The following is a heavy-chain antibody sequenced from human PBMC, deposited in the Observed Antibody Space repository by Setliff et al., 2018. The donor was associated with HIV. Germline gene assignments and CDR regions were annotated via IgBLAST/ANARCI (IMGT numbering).Heavy chain of an antibody. CDR1: DASISNYH. J-gene: IGHJ5*02. Sequence: SETLSLTCTVSDASISNYHWSWIRQPPGKGLEWIGYIYYSGCTNYNPSLKSRVTISIDTSTNQFSLKLSSVTAADTAVYYCARLFIPNYFDPWGQGTLVTVSS. CDR2: IYYSGCT. V-gene: IGHV4-59*08. D-gene: IGHD2-21*01. CDR3: ARLFIPNYFDP.